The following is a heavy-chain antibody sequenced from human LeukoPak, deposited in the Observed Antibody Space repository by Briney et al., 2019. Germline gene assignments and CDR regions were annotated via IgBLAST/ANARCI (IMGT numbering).Heavy chain of an antibody. CDR3: ARDYGDEHGNDY. CDR2: IIPIFGTA. J-gene: IGHJ4*02. Sequence: SVKVSCKASGGTFSSYAISWVRQAPGQGLEWMGRIIPIFGTANYAQKFQGRVTITTDESTSTAYMELSSVRSEDTAVYYCARDYGDEHGNDYWGQGTLVTVSS. D-gene: IGHD4/OR15-4a*01. CDR1: GGTFSSYA. V-gene: IGHV1-69*05.